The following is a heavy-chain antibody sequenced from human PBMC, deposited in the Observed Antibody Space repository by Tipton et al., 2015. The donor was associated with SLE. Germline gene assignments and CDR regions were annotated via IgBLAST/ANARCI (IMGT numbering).Heavy chain of an antibody. Sequence: QLVQSGAEVKKPGASVKVSCKASGYTFTTYGISWVRQAPGQGLEWMGWINPNSGGTNYAQKFQGRVTMTRNTSISTAYMELSRLRSDDTAVYYCARGYSYGSIYYYYMDVWGKGTTVTVSS. CDR3: ARGYSYGSIYYYYMDV. CDR2: INPNSGGT. D-gene: IGHD5-18*01. J-gene: IGHJ6*03. V-gene: IGHV1-2*02. CDR1: GYTFTTYG.